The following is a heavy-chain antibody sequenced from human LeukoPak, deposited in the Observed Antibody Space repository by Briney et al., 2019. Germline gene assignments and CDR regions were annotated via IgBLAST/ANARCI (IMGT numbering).Heavy chain of an antibody. V-gene: IGHV1-2*02. D-gene: IGHD6-13*01. CDR1: GYSFTDYY. CDR3: ARCSSSWYIDY. CDR2: INPNSGGT. J-gene: IGHJ4*02. Sequence: GASVEDSCKSSGYSFTDYYIHWVRQAPGQRPEWMGSINPNSGGTNYVQTLQGRVTMTRDTTITTAYMEVSRLRADDAAFYYCARCSSSWYIDYWGQGTLVTVSS.